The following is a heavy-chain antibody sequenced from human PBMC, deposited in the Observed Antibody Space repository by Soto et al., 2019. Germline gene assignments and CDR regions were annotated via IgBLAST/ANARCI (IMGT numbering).Heavy chain of an antibody. CDR1: GFTFSSYA. V-gene: IGHV3-23*01. CDR2: IXGXVXST. D-gene: IGHD3-16*02. CDR3: AKAITGGLYRPFDC. J-gene: IGHJ4*02. Sequence: LRLSCAASGFTFSSYAMSWLRLPPGKGLEWVSAIXGXVXSTNYAXSVKGRLTMSRDNSRDRVLLQINSLRAEXTDVYYCAKAITGGLYRPFDCGCQGILVTVSS.